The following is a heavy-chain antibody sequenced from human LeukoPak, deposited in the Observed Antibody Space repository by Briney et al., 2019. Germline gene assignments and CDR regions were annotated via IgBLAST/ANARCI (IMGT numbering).Heavy chain of an antibody. J-gene: IGHJ3*02. CDR2: ISGSGGST. CDR3: AKGPGSSSYYGAFHI. V-gene: IGHV3-23*01. D-gene: IGHD6-13*01. Sequence: PGGSLRLSCAASGFTFSSYAMSWVRQAPGKGLEWVSAISGSGGSTYYADSVQGRFIISRDNSKNALYLQMNSLRAEDTAVYFCAKGPGSSSYYGAFHIWGQGTLVTVSS. CDR1: GFTFSSYA.